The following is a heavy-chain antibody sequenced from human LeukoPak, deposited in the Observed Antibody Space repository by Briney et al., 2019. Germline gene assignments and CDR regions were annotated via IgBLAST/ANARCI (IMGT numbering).Heavy chain of an antibody. CDR1: GYSISSGYY. D-gene: IGHD3-10*01. V-gene: IGHV4-38-2*02. J-gene: IGHJ4*02. Sequence: SETLSLTCTVSGYSISSGYYWGWIRQPPGKGLEWIGSIYYSGSTNYNPSLKSRVTISVDTSKNQFSLKLSSVTAADTAVYYCARHDDYYGSGSDYWGQGTLVTVSS. CDR2: IYYSGST. CDR3: ARHDDYYGSGSDY.